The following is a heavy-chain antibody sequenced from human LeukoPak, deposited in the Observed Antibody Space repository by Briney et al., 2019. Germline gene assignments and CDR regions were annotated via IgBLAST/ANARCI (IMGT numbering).Heavy chain of an antibody. Sequence: ASVKVSCKASGYTFTSYGISWVRQAPGQELEWMGWISAYNGNTNYAQKLQGRVTMTTDTSTSTAYMELRSLRSDDTAVYYCARDYGTYYYGSGSYPRMDVWGKGTTVTVSS. V-gene: IGHV1-18*04. CDR1: GYTFTSYG. CDR2: ISAYNGNT. CDR3: ARDYGTYYYGSGSYPRMDV. J-gene: IGHJ6*03. D-gene: IGHD3-10*01.